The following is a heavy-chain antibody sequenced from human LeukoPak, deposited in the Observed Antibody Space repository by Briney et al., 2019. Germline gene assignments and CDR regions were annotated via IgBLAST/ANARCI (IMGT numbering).Heavy chain of an antibody. Sequence: SVKVSCKASGGTFSSYAISWVRQAPGQGLEWMGGIIPIFGTANYAQKFQGRVTITADESTSTAYMELSSLRSEDTAVYYCARHYCSSTSCYLGYYYYMDVWGKGTTVTVSS. D-gene: IGHD2-2*01. CDR1: GGTFSSYA. J-gene: IGHJ6*03. CDR3: ARHYCSSTSCYLGYYYYMDV. V-gene: IGHV1-69*13. CDR2: IIPIFGTA.